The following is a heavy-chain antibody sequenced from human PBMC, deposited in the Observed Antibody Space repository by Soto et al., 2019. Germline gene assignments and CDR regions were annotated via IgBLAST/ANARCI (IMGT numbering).Heavy chain of an antibody. CDR1: GDSISSGDYY. CDR3: ARGTGTMARAAVMD. CDR2: IFYTGST. J-gene: IGHJ4*02. D-gene: IGHD3-10*01. V-gene: IGHV4-30-4*01. Sequence: QVQLQESGPGLVKPSQTLSLTCTVSGDSISSGDYYWSWIRQPPGRGLAWIGYIFYTGSTYYNPSLRSRVIISVDTSKNQFSLKLSSVSAADTAVYYCARGTGTMARAAVMDWGQGTLITVSS.